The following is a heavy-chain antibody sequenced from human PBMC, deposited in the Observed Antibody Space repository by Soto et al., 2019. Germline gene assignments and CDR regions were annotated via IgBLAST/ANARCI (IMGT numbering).Heavy chain of an antibody. CDR2: IDPSDSYT. CDR3: ARLTSSSHRGYGMDV. Sequence: PGESLKISCKGSGYSFTSYWISWVRQMPGKGLEWMGRIDPSDSYTNYSPSFQGHVTISADKSISTAYLQWSSLKASDTAMYYCARLTSSSHRGYGMDVWGQGTTVTVSS. V-gene: IGHV5-10-1*01. D-gene: IGHD6-6*01. CDR1: GYSFTSYW. J-gene: IGHJ6*02.